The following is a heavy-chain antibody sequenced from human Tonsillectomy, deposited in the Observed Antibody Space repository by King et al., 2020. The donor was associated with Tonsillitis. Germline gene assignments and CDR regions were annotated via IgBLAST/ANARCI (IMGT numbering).Heavy chain of an antibody. CDR2: ISYDGSNK. Sequence: VQLVESGGGVVQPGRSLRLSCAASGFTFSNYGMHWVRQAPGKGLEWVAVISYDGSNKYYADSVKGRFTISRGDAKNTLYLQMNSLGTEDTAVYYCAKDLSGSHWGQGTLVTVSS. CDR1: GFTFSNYG. CDR3: AKDLSGSH. J-gene: IGHJ4*02. V-gene: IGHV3-30*18. D-gene: IGHD3-9*01.